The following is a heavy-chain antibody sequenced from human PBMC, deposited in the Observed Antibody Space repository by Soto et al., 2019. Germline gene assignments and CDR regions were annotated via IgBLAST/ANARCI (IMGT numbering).Heavy chain of an antibody. D-gene: IGHD3-22*01. V-gene: IGHV4-59*01. CDR1: GASISSSY. CDR3: ARGYYDSNGQSNTFDI. Sequence: SETLSLTCTVSGASISSSYWSWIRQSPGKRLEWIGYVYYSGSTKYNPSLKSRVTISVDTSKNQFSLKLSSVTAADTAVYYCARGYYDSNGQSNTFDIWGQGTMVTVSS. J-gene: IGHJ3*02. CDR2: VYYSGST.